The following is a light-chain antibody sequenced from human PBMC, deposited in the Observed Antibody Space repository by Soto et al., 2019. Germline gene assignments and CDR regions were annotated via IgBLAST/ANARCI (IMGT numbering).Light chain of an antibody. Sequence: NFMLTQPHSVSESPGKTVTISCTRSSGSIASNFVQWYQQRPGSAPTALIYEDNLRPSGVPDRFSGSVDSSSNSASLLISGLKTEDEADSYCQSYDSTNVVFGGGTKLTVL. J-gene: IGLJ2*01. CDR3: QSYDSTNVV. CDR2: EDN. CDR1: SGSIASNF. V-gene: IGLV6-57*04.